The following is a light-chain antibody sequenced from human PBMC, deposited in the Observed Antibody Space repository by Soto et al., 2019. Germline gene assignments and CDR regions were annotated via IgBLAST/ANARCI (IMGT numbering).Light chain of an antibody. CDR2: LNSDGSH. CDR1: SGHSSYA. J-gene: IGLJ2*01. Sequence: QPVLTQSPSASASLGASVMLTCTLSSGHSSYAIAWHQQQPEKGPRYLMKLNSDGSHSKGDGIPDHFSGSSSGAERYLTISGLQSEDEADYYCQTWGTGNVVFGGGTKLTVL. CDR3: QTWGTGNVV. V-gene: IGLV4-69*01.